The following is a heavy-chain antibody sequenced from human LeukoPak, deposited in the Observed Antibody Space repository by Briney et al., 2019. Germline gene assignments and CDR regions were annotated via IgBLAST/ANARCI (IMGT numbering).Heavy chain of an antibody. J-gene: IGHJ3*02. Sequence: SVKVSCKASGGTFSSYAISWVRQAPGQGLEWMGGIIPIFGTANYAQKFQGRVTITADESTSTAYMELSSLRSEDTAVYYCARTLHNCDAFDIWGQGTMVTVSS. CDR3: ARTLHNCDAFDI. CDR1: GGTFSSYA. V-gene: IGHV1-69*13. D-gene: IGHD1-1*01. CDR2: IIPIFGTA.